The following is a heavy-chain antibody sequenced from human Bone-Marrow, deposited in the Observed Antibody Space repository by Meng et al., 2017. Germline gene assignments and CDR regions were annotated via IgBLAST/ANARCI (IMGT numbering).Heavy chain of an antibody. V-gene: IGHV3-30*03. J-gene: IGHJ4*02. CDR2: ISYDGSNK. CDR1: GFTFSDYY. D-gene: IGHD5-18*01. Sequence: GGSLRLSCAASGFTFSDYYMSWIRQAPGKGLEWVAVISYDGSNKYYADSVKGRFTISRDNSKNTLYLQMNSLRAEDTAVYYCARGFRIQLWLLDYWGQGTLVTVSS. CDR3: ARGFRIQLWLLDY.